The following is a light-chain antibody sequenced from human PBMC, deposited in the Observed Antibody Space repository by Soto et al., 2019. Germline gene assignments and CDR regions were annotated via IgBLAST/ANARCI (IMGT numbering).Light chain of an antibody. CDR2: AAS. J-gene: IGKJ4*01. Sequence: DIQMTQSPSSVSASVGDRVRITCRASQDIGDWLAWYQQKPGKAPKLLVYAASSLQSGVPSRFSGSGPGTDFTLTISSLQPEDFATYYCQQGYSFPVTFGGGTKVDIK. CDR3: QQGYSFPVT. V-gene: IGKV1-12*01. CDR1: QDIGDW.